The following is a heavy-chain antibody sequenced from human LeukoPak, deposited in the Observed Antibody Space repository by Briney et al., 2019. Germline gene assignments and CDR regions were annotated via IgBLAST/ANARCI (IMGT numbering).Heavy chain of an antibody. V-gene: IGHV4-4*07. CDR1: GGSISSYY. CDR3: ARARGYDYDY. J-gene: IGHJ4*02. D-gene: IGHD5-12*01. CDR2: MYTSGST. Sequence: SETLSLTCTVSGGSISSYYWSWIRQPPGKGLEWIGRMYTSGSTNYNPSLRSRVTMSLDTSKNQFSLKLSSVTAADTAVYYCARARGYDYDYWGQGTLVTVSS.